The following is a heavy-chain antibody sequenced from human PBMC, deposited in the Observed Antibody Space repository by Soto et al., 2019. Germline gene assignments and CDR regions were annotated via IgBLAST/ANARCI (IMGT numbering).Heavy chain of an antibody. CDR2: VYYGGKT. CDR1: GGSINSGHYY. Sequence: SETLSLTCAVSGGSINSGHYYWTWIRQHPGKGLEWIGYVYYGGKTYYNPSLKSRLLISVDTSKNQFSLNLSSVTAADTAVYYCARDKGSGDYEGRAFDIWGPGTMVTVSS. D-gene: IGHD3-10*01. J-gene: IGHJ3*02. CDR3: ARDKGSGDYEGRAFDI. V-gene: IGHV4-31*11.